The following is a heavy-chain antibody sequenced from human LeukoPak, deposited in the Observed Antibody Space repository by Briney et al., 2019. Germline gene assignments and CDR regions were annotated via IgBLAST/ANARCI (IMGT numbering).Heavy chain of an antibody. CDR1: GVSITNDY. V-gene: IGHV4-59*04. J-gene: IGHJ4*02. D-gene: IGHD3-9*01. CDR2: IYYSGST. Sequence: PSETLSLTCTVSGVSITNDYWNWIRQPPGKGLEWIGSIYYSGSTYYNPSLKSRVIISVDTSKNQFSLNLSSVTAADTAVYYCARHSRLVRAFDSWGQGTLVTVSS. CDR3: ARHSRLVRAFDS.